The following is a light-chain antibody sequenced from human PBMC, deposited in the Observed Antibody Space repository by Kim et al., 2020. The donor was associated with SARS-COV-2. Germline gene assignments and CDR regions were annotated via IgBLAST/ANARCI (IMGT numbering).Light chain of an antibody. CDR3: QSYDSSPSGWV. Sequence: QRGTISCTGSSSNIGAGYDVHWYQQLPGTAPKLLIYDNTKRPSGVPDRFSGSKSGTSASLAITGLQAEDEADYYCQSYDSSPSGWVFGGGTQLTVL. J-gene: IGLJ3*02. V-gene: IGLV1-40*01. CDR1: SSNIGAGYD. CDR2: DNT.